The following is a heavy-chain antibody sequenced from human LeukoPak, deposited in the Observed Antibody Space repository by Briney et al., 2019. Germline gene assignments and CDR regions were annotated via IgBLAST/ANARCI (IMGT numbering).Heavy chain of an antibody. CDR3: ARVVRGNLSAYYFDY. J-gene: IGHJ4*02. CDR1: GFTVSSTY. CDR2: IYSGGST. Sequence: GGSLRLSCAASGFTVSSTYMSWVRQAPGKGLEWVSVIYSGGSTYYADSVKGRFTISRDNSKNTPYLQMNSLRAEDTAVYYCARVVRGNLSAYYFDYWGQGTLVTVSS. D-gene: IGHD3-10*01. V-gene: IGHV3-66*01.